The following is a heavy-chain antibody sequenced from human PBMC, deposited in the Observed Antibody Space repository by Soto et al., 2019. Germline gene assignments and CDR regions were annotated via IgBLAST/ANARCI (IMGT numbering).Heavy chain of an antibody. V-gene: IGHV3-48*04. Sequence: EVQLVESGGGLVQSGGSLRLTCAASGFTFSRYTMNWVRQAPGKGLEWLSYISGGGGTMFYADSVKGRVTISRDNAKNSLYLQMDSRRAEDTAVYYCARDKSGSYSIDYWGQGTLVTLSS. CDR3: ARDKSGSYSIDY. CDR2: ISGGGGTM. J-gene: IGHJ4*02. CDR1: GFTFSRYT. D-gene: IGHD1-26*01.